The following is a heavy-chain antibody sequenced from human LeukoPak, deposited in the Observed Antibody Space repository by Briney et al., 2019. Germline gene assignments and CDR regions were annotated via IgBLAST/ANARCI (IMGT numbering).Heavy chain of an antibody. D-gene: IGHD4-17*01. V-gene: IGHV4-61*08. Sequence: PSETLSLTCTVSGGSVSSGDYYWSWIRQPPGKGLEWIGYVYYSGSASYNPSLKSRVTISVDTSKKQFSLKLTSVTAADTAVYYCAIHPTSMTRMTRGWFDPWGQGTLVTVSS. CDR3: AIHPTSMTRMTRGWFDP. CDR2: VYYSGSA. J-gene: IGHJ5*02. CDR1: GGSVSSGDYY.